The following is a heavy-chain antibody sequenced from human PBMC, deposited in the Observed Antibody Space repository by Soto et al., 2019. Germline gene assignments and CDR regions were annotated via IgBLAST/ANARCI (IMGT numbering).Heavy chain of an antibody. D-gene: IGHD1-7*01. J-gene: IGHJ4*02. Sequence: QVQLQESGPGLVKPSQTLSLTCTVSGGSITSGDYYWSWIHQTPGKGLEWIGYIYYSGSTYYNTSLKSPITISLDTSKNQFSLKLRSVAAADTAVYYCARQTGTTTTPFDYWGQGSLVTVSS. CDR1: GGSITSGDYY. V-gene: IGHV4-30-4*01. CDR3: ARQTGTTTTPFDY. CDR2: IYYSGST.